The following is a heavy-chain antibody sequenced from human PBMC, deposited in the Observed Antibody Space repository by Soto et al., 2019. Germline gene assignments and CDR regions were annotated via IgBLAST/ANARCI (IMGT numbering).Heavy chain of an antibody. CDR3: ARDSVVVVAATPILRYYYGMDV. J-gene: IGHJ6*02. Sequence: QVQLVESGGGLVKPGGSLRLSCAASGFTFSDYYMSWIRQAPGKGLEWVSYISSSGSTIYYADSVKGRFTISRDNAKNSLYLQMNSLRAEDQAVYYCARDSVVVVAATPILRYYYGMDVWGQGTTVTVSS. CDR2: ISSSGSTI. V-gene: IGHV3-11*01. CDR1: GFTFSDYY. D-gene: IGHD2-15*01.